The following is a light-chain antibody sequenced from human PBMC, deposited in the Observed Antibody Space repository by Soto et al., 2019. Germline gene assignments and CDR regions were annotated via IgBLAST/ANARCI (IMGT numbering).Light chain of an antibody. CDR1: QSVSSN. J-gene: IGKJ5*01. V-gene: IGKV3-15*01. CDR3: QQYESPPLT. Sequence: EIMMTQSPATLSLSPGERATLSCRASQSVSSNLAWYQQKPGQAPRLLVYGASTRATGIPGRFSGSGSGTDFTLTISRLEPEDFAVYYCQQYESPPLTFGQGTRLEIK. CDR2: GAS.